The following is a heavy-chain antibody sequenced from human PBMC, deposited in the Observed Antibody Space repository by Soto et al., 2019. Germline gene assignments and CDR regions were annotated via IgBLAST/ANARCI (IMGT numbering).Heavy chain of an antibody. Sequence: GASVKVSCKASGYTFTSYGISWVRQAPGQGLEWMGWISAYNGNTNYAQKLQGRVTMTTDTSTGTAYMELRSLRSDDTAVYYCARALTRITIFGVVHKYYYGMDVWGQGTTVTVSS. V-gene: IGHV1-18*01. D-gene: IGHD3-3*01. CDR1: GYTFTSYG. CDR3: ARALTRITIFGVVHKYYYGMDV. J-gene: IGHJ6*02. CDR2: ISAYNGNT.